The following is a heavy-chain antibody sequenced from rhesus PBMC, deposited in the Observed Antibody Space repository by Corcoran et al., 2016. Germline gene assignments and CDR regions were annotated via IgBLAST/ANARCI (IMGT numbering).Heavy chain of an antibody. CDR1: GGSISSSY. Sequence: QLQLQESGPGLVKPSETLSVTCAVSGGSISSSYWSWIRQAPGKGLAWIGSIYGSGGSNYLNPSLKTRGTLSVDMSKHQFSLKLSSGTAADTAVYYCASDRVAAAYDYWGQGVLVTVSS. CDR3: ASDRVAAAYDY. D-gene: IGHD6-31*01. J-gene: IGHJ4*01. V-gene: IGHV4S14*01. CDR2: IYGSGGSN.